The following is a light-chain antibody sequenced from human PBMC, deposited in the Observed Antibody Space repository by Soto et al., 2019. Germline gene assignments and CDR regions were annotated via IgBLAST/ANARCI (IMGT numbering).Light chain of an antibody. V-gene: IGLV2-8*01. Sequence: QSVLTQPPSASGSPGQSVTISCTGTSSDVGGYDYVSWYQQHPGKVPKLMIYEVSKRPSGVPDRFSGSKSGNTASLTVSGLQAEEEADYYCSSYAGSNILFGGGTKLTVL. CDR3: SSYAGSNIL. CDR1: SSDVGGYDY. CDR2: EVS. J-gene: IGLJ2*01.